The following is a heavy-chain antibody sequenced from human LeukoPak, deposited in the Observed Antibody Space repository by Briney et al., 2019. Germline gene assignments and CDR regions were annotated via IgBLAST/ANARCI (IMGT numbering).Heavy chain of an antibody. CDR2: IYTSGST. Sequence: SETLSLTCTVSGGSISSYYWSWIRQPAGKGLEWIGRIYTSGSTNYNPSLKSRVTMSVDTSKNQFSLKLSSVTAADTAVYYCARGVRTMVRRADYYGMDVWGQGTTVTVSS. J-gene: IGHJ6*02. CDR3: ARGVRTMVRRADYYGMDV. V-gene: IGHV4-4*07. CDR1: GGSISSYY. D-gene: IGHD3-10*01.